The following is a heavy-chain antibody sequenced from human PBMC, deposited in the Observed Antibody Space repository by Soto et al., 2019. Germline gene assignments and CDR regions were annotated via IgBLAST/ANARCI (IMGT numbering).Heavy chain of an antibody. D-gene: IGHD1-26*01. Sequence: GASVKVSCKASGYTFTSYYMHWVRQAPGQGLEWMGIINPSGGSTSYAQKFQGRVTMTRGTSTSTVYMELSSLRSEVTAVYYCARVGSSAAFDIWGQGTMVTVSS. J-gene: IGHJ3*02. CDR2: INPSGGST. CDR3: ARVGSSAAFDI. V-gene: IGHV1-46*01. CDR1: GYTFTSYY.